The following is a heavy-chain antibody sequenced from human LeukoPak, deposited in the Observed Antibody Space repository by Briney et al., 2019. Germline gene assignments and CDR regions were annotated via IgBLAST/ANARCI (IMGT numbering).Heavy chain of an antibody. V-gene: IGHV3-20*04. CDR1: GLXFDDYG. Sequence: PGGSLRLSCVASGLXFDDYGMSWVRQAPGKGLEWVSGINWNGGTTTYADSVKGRFTISRDNAKNSLYLQMNSLRVEDTAFYYCARNSGANVYTYSFQYWGRGTLVTVSS. J-gene: IGHJ4*02. CDR3: ARNSGANVYTYSFQY. CDR2: INWNGGTT. D-gene: IGHD1-26*01.